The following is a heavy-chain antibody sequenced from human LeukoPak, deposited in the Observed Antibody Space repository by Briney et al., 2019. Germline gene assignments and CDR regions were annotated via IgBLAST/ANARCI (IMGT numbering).Heavy chain of an antibody. D-gene: IGHD3-22*01. Sequence: PGGSLRLSCAASGFTFSTYGMHWVRQAPGKGLEWVGFIRDDGKDKKYADFVKGRFTISRDNSDNILYLQMNSLSVEDTAVYYCAKDRSHNDSRVPLNDPGAHGTRHTLSS. CDR3: AKDRSHNDSRVPLNDP. J-gene: IGHJ5*02. CDR2: IRDDGKDK. CDR1: GFTFSTYG. V-gene: IGHV3-30*02.